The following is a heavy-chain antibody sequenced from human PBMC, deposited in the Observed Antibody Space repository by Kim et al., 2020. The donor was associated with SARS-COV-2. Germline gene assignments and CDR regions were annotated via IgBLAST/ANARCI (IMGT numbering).Heavy chain of an antibody. Sequence: DSVKGRFTVSRENAKNTVYLQLNSLRVEYTAVYYCAKYHRGAGTSSGFDNWGQGTLVSVSS. V-gene: IGHV3-30*02. J-gene: IGHJ3*02. D-gene: IGHD2-2*01. CDR3: AKYHRGAGTSSGFDN.